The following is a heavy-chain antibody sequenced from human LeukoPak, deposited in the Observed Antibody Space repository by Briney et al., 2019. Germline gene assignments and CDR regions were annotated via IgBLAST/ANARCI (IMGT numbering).Heavy chain of an antibody. J-gene: IGHJ5*02. CDR2: INPNSGGT. Sequence: GESLKISCKGSGYTFSIYWIGWVRQAPGQGLEWMGRINPNSGGTNYAQKFQGRVTMTRDTSISTAYMELSRLRSDDTAVYYCARGRREINWFDPWGQGTLVTVSS. V-gene: IGHV1-2*06. CDR1: GYTFSIYW. CDR3: ARGRREINWFDP.